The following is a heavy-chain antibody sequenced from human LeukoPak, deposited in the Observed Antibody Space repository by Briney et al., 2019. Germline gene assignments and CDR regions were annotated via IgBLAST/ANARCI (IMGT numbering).Heavy chain of an antibody. CDR2: IVVGSGNT. CDR3: ARGYGSGSYYRAISYYGMDV. D-gene: IGHD3-10*01. J-gene: IGHJ6*02. CDR1: GFTFTSSA. V-gene: IGHV1-58*02. Sequence: ASVKVSCKASGFTFTSSAMQWVRQARGQRLEWIGWIVVGSGNTNYAQKFQERVTITRDMSTSTAYMELSSLRSEDTAVYYCARGYGSGSYYRAISYYGMDVWGQGTTVTVSS.